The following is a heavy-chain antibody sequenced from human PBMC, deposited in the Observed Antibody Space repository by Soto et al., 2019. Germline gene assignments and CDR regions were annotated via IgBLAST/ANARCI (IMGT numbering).Heavy chain of an antibody. Sequence: QLQLQESGPGLVKPSETLSLTCTVSGGSISSSSYYWGWIRQPPGKGLEWIGSIYYSGSTYYNPSLKSRVTISVDTSKNQFSLKLSSVTAADTAVYYCARKGGYSGSGYRPWGQGTLVTVSS. D-gene: IGHD5-12*01. CDR1: GGSISSSSYY. J-gene: IGHJ4*02. V-gene: IGHV4-39*01. CDR3: ARKGGYSGSGYRP. CDR2: IYYSGST.